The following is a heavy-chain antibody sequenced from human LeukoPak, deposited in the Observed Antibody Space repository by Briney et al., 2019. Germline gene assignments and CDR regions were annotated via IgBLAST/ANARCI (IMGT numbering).Heavy chain of an antibody. CDR2: INPNSGGT. CDR3: ARDGPYYYGSGSYSTYYGMDV. D-gene: IGHD3-10*01. Sequence: ASVKVSCKASGYTFTGYHMHWVRQAPGQGLEWMGWINPNSGGTNYAQKFQGRVTMTRDTSISTAYMELSRLRSDDTAVYYCARDGPYYYGSGSYSTYYGMDVWGQGTTVTVSS. CDR1: GYTFTGYH. V-gene: IGHV1-2*02. J-gene: IGHJ6*02.